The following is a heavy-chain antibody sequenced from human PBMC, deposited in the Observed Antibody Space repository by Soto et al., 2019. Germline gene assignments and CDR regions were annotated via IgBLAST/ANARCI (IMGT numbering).Heavy chain of an antibody. V-gene: IGHV3-30*18. D-gene: IGHD3-22*01. CDR1: GFTFSSYG. CDR2: ISYDGSNK. Sequence: GGSLRLSCAASGFTFSSYGMHWVRQAPGKGLEWVAVISYDGSNKYYADSVKGRFTISRDNSKNTLYLQMNSLRAEDTAVYYCAKEGTEIVVPVYWGQGTLVTVSS. CDR3: AKEGTEIVVPVY. J-gene: IGHJ4*02.